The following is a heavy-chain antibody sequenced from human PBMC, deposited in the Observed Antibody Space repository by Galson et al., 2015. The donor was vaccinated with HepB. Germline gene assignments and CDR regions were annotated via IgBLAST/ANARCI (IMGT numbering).Heavy chain of an antibody. J-gene: IGHJ6*02. CDR3: ARDGEIGPYYYYYGMDV. D-gene: IGHD7-27*01. CDR1: GFTFSSYG. Sequence: SLRLSCAASGFTFSSYGMHWVRQAPGKGLEWVAVIWYDGSNKYYADSVKGRFTISRDNSKNTLYLQMNSLRAEDTAVYYCARDGEIGPYYYYYGMDVWGQGTTVTVSS. CDR2: IWYDGSNK. V-gene: IGHV3-33*01.